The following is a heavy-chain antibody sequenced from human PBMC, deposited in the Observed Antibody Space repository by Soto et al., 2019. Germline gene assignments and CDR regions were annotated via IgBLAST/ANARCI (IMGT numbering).Heavy chain of an antibody. V-gene: IGHV1-69*12. CDR1: GGTFTAYA. J-gene: IGHJ4*02. D-gene: IGHD3-10*01. CDR3: VREVVQSSMVRGVISSD. Sequence: QVQLVQSGAEVKKPGSSVKVSCKASGGTFTAYAISWVRQAPGQGLEWMGGIIRLFGTENYAQRFQGRVTITADESTSTSYMELSSLRSEDTAVYYCVREVVQSSMVRGVISSDWGQGTLVTVSS. CDR2: IIRLFGTE.